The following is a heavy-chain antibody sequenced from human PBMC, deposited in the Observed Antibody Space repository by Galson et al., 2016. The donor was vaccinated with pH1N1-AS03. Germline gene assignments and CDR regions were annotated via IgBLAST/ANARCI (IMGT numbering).Heavy chain of an antibody. CDR3: VKDCGLGGSRDY. CDR2: IRFNGNDK. Sequence: SLRLSCAASGFTFTSYGFHWVRQAPGKGLEWVAFIRFNGNDKYYADSVKGRFTISRDNSKNTLYLQLNSLRVEDTAVYYCVKDCGLGGSRDYWGRGTLVTVSS. V-gene: IGHV3-30*02. D-gene: IGHD2-15*01. J-gene: IGHJ4*02. CDR1: GFTFTSYG.